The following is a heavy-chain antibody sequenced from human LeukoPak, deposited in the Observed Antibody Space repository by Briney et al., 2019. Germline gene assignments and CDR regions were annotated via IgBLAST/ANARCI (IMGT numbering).Heavy chain of an antibody. CDR3: AKESTTYYYYGMHV. Sequence: GGSLRLSCAASGFTFSNYAMHWVRQAPGKGLEWVAVISYDGTNKYYPDSVKGRFTISRDNSYNTLYLQVGSLTAEDTAVYYCAKESTTYYYYGMHVWGQGTTVTVSS. V-gene: IGHV3-30*18. CDR2: ISYDGTNK. D-gene: IGHD2/OR15-2a*01. J-gene: IGHJ6*02. CDR1: GFTFSNYA.